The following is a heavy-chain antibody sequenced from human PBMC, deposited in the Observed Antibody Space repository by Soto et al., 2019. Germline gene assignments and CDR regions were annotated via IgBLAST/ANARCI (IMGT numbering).Heavy chain of an antibody. CDR3: SKDYSGIAAATPRFDP. CDR1: GYTFTGYY. V-gene: IGHV1-2*04. J-gene: IGHJ5*02. D-gene: IGHD6-13*01. CDR2: INPNSGGT. Sequence: GASVKVSCKASGYTFTGYYMHWVRQAPGQGLEWMGWINPNSGGTNYAQKFQGWVTMTRDTSIHTAYMELSRLRSDAPAVYYCSKDYSGIAAATPRFDPWGQGTLVTVSS.